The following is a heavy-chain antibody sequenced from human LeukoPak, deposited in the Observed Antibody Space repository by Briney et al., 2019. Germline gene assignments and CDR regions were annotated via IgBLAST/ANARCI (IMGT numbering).Heavy chain of an antibody. D-gene: IGHD2-2*01. CDR3: AKKGDIVVVPAALIDY. CDR1: GFTFSSYA. CDR2: ISGSGGST. V-gene: IGHV3-23*01. Sequence: PGGSLRLSCAASGFTFSSYAMSWVRQAPGKGLEWVSAISGSGGSTYYADSVKGRFTISGDNSKDTLYLQMNSLRAEDTAVYYCAKKGDIVVVPAALIDYWGQGTLVTVSS. J-gene: IGHJ4*02.